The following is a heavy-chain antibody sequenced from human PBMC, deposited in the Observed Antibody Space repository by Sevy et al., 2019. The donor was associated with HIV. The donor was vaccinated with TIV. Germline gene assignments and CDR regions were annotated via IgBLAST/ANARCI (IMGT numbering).Heavy chain of an antibody. CDR1: GGTFSSYA. Sequence: ASVKVSCKASGGTFSSYAISWVRQAPGQGLEWMGGIIPIFGTANYVQKFQGRVTITADKSTSTAYMELSSLRSEDTAVYYCARDLSMVAAAGKGYFDYWGQGTLVTVSS. D-gene: IGHD6-13*01. CDR2: IIPIFGTA. CDR3: ARDLSMVAAAGKGYFDY. J-gene: IGHJ4*02. V-gene: IGHV1-69*06.